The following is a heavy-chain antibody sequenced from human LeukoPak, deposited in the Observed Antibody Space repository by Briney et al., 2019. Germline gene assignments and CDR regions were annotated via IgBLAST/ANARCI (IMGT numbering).Heavy chain of an antibody. CDR3: AKDRPLAGDY. CDR1: GFTFSSYG. CDR2: ISYDGSNK. V-gene: IGHV3-30*18. Sequence: PGRSLRLSCAASGFTFSSYGMHWVRQAPGKGLEWVAVISYDGSNKYYADSVKGRFTISRDNSKNTLYLQTNSLRAEDTAVYYCAKDRPLAGDYWGQGTLVTVSS. D-gene: IGHD6-6*01. J-gene: IGHJ4*02.